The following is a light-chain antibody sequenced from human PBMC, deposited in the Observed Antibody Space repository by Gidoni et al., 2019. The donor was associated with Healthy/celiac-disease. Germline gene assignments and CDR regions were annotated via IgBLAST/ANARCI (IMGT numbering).Light chain of an antibody. Sequence: IQMTQSPSSLSASVGDRVTITCQASQEISNYLNWYQQKPGKAPKLLIYDASNLETGVQSRFSGSGSGTDFTFTISSLEPEDIATYYCQQYDNIPYTFGQGTKLEIK. CDR3: QQYDNIPYT. V-gene: IGKV1-33*01. CDR1: QEISNY. CDR2: DAS. J-gene: IGKJ2*01.